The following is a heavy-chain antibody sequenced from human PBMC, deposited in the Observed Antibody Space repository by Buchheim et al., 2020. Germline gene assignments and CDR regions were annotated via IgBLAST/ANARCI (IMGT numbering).Heavy chain of an antibody. J-gene: IGHJ4*02. CDR3: ARVPTRDYGGNRGGLQP. CDR1: GYTFTSYY. Sequence: QVQLVQSGAEVKKPGASVKVSCKASGYTFTSYYMHWVRQAPGQGLEWMGIINPSGGSTSYAQKFQGRVTMTRDTSTSTVYMELSSLRAKDTDVYYCARVPTRDYGGNRGGLQPWGQGTL. CDR2: INPSGGST. D-gene: IGHD4-23*01. V-gene: IGHV1-46*01.